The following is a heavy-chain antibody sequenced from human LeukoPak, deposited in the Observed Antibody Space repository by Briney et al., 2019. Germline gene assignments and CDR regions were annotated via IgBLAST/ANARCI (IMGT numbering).Heavy chain of an antibody. CDR1: GGSLSSYY. Sequence: SETLSLTCTVSGGSLSSYYWSWIRQLPGKGLEWIGYIYYSGSTNYNPSLKSRVTISVDTSKNQFSLKLSSVTAADTAVYYCAREYGDYLDYWGQGTLVTVSS. D-gene: IGHD4-17*01. CDR2: IYYSGST. V-gene: IGHV4-59*01. J-gene: IGHJ4*02. CDR3: AREYGDYLDY.